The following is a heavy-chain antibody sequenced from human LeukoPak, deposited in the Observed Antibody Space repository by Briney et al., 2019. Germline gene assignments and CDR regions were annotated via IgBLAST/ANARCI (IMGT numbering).Heavy chain of an antibody. J-gene: IGHJ4*02. V-gene: IGHV3-30*04. CDR3: PVAGHRGTLHFDY. CDR2: LSNDGNNK. CDR1: GLTVSSYA. Sequence: GGSLRLSWAAYGLTVSSYAMHSVRQAPGKGLEWVAVLSNDGNNKYYADSVKGRFPFSRDNSKNTLYLQMNRQRPAYTAVYQCPVAGHRGTLHFDYWGQGTRVTVSS. D-gene: IGHD2-15*01.